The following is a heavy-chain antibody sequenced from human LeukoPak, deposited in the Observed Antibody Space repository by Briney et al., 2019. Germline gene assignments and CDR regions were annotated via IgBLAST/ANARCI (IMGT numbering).Heavy chain of an antibody. Sequence: GGSLRLSFAASGFTFSSYWVHWVRQAPGKGLVWVSRINSDGSSTSYADSVKGRFTISRDNAKNTLYLQMNSLRDEDTAVYYCARAQWLDSFDYWGQGTLVTVSS. CDR2: INSDGSST. J-gene: IGHJ4*02. CDR1: GFTFSSYW. CDR3: ARAQWLDSFDY. D-gene: IGHD6-19*01. V-gene: IGHV3-74*01.